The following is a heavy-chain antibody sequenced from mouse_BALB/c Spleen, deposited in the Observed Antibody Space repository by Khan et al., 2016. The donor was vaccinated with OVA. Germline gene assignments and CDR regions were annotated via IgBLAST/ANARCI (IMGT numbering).Heavy chain of an antibody. D-gene: IGHD2-12*01. V-gene: IGHV3-2*02. CDR2: ISYSGST. CDR3: ASTRFSYSYSFIDY. J-gene: IGHJ2*01. CDR1: GYSITSDYA. Sequence: EVQLQESGPGLVKPSQSLSLTCTVTGYSITSDYAWIWIRQFPGNKLEWMGYISYSGSTSHNPSLKSRISITRDTSKNQFFLQLNPVTTEDTATYYCASTRFSYSYSFIDYWGQGTTLTVSS.